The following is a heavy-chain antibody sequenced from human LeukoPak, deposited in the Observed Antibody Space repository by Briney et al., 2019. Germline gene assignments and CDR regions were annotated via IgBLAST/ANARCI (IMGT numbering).Heavy chain of an antibody. V-gene: IGHV4-30-4*08. Sequence: PSETLSLTCTVSGGSISSGDYYWSWIRQPPGKGLEWIGYIYYSGSTYYNPSLKSRVTISVDTSKNQFSLKLSSVTAADTAVYYCAKDSPGWEQQLIPVDYWGQGTLVTVSS. CDR3: AKDSPGWEQQLIPVDY. D-gene: IGHD6-13*01. CDR2: IYYSGST. J-gene: IGHJ4*02. CDR1: GGSISSGDYY.